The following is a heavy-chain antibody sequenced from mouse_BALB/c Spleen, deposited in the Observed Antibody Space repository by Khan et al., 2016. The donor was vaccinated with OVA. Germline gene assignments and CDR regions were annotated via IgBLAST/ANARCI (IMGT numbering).Heavy chain of an antibody. CDR2: TNPTNGRT. D-gene: IGHD1-1*01. J-gene: IGHJ2*01. V-gene: IGHV1S81*02. Sequence: QVQLQQSGAELVKAGASVKMSCKASSYTFTSYWMHWVKQRLGQGLEWFAETNPTNGRTYYNEKFKSKATLTVDKSSSTAYMLLSGPTFEDSAVDYCARIKKIVATYFDYWGQGTTLTVSS. CDR1: SYTFTSYW. CDR3: ARIKKIVATYFDY.